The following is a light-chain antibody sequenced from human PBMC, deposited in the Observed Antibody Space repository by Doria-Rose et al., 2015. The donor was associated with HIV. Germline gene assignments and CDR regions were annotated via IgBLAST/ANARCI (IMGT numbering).Light chain of an antibody. Sequence: VLTQPPSVSVAPGQTARITCGGNNIGSRHVHWYQQRPGQAPVLVVYDDDARPSGISGRFSGSNSGNTATLTISWVEAGDEADYYRQESDSGREWGVFGSGTKVTVL. V-gene: IGLV3-21*02. CDR2: DDD. CDR3: QESDSGREWGV. J-gene: IGLJ1*01. CDR1: NIGSRH.